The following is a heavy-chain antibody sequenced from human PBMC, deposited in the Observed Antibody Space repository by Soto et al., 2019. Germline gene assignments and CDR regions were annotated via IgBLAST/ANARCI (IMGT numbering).Heavy chain of an antibody. CDR1: GGSISSHDYH. Sequence: PSETLSLTCTVSGGSISSHDYHWSWIRQPPGKGLEWIGYIYYDGVTYYNPSLKSRLTMSLDMSKNQFSLKLTSVTAADTAVYYCAGDSFNYYYGMDVWGQGTPVTVSS. J-gene: IGHJ6*02. V-gene: IGHV4-30-4*01. CDR3: AGDSFNYYYGMDV. CDR2: IYYDGVT.